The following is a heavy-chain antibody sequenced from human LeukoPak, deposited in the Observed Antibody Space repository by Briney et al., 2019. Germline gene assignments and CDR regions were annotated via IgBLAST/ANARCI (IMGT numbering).Heavy chain of an antibody. V-gene: IGHV4-31*03. CDR1: GASINSGGFY. Sequence: SQTLSLTCTVSGASINSGGFYWSWIRQHAGKGLEYIGYIFYTGNTNYNPSLKSRVTISLDTSKNQFSLKLNSVTAADTAVYYCARSRGSSRFSWGQGTLVTVSS. D-gene: IGHD3-22*01. CDR3: ARSRGSSRFS. CDR2: IFYTGNT. J-gene: IGHJ5*02.